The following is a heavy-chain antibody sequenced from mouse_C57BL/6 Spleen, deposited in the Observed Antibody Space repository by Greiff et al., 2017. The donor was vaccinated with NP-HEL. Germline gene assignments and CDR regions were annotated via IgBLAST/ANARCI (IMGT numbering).Heavy chain of an antibody. CDR1: GYTFTSYW. CDR3: ARIYYGSSYRFDY. CDR2: IHPNSGST. D-gene: IGHD1-1*01. J-gene: IGHJ2*01. Sequence: VQLQQPGADLVKPGASVKLSCKASGYTFTSYWMHWVKQRPGQGLEWIGMIHPNSGSTNYNEKFKSKATLTVDKSSSTAYMQLSSLTSEDSAVYYCARIYYGSSYRFDYWGQGTTLTVSS. V-gene: IGHV1-64*01.